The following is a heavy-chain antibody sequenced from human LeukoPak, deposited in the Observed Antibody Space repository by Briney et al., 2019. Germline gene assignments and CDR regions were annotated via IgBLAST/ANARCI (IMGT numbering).Heavy chain of an antibody. CDR1: GFTFSSYS. CDR2: ISSSSYI. J-gene: IGHJ4*02. D-gene: IGHD3-22*01. CDR3: ARDPVTDYYDSSAVDY. Sequence: GGSLRLSCAASGFTFSSYSVNWVRQAPGKGLEWVSSISSSSYIYYADSVKGRFTISRDNAKNSLYLQMNSLRAEDTAVYYCARDPVTDYYDSSAVDYWGQGTLVTVSS. V-gene: IGHV3-21*01.